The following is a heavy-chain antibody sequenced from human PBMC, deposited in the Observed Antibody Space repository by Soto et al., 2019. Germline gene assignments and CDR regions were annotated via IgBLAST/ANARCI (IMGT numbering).Heavy chain of an antibody. CDR3: AKHGCSYPACYPYYYYVDV. J-gene: IGHJ6*03. CDR1: GFTFSDSA. V-gene: IGHV3-23*01. Sequence: GGSLRLSCAASGFTFSDSALSWVRQAKGKGLEWVSSVTVSGDTSYYADTVEGRFTISRDNSKNTLYLQMSSLRAEDTDVFYCAKHGCSYPACYPYYYYVDVWGKGATVTVSS. D-gene: IGHD2-15*01. CDR2: VTVSGDTS.